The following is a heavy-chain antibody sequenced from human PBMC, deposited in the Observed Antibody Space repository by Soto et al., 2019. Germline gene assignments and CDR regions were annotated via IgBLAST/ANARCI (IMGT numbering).Heavy chain of an antibody. V-gene: IGHV3-23*01. Sequence: EVQLLESGGGLVQPGGSLRLTCATFSSYAMSWVRQAPGKGLEWVSGISGSGGSTYYADSVKGRFTISRDNSKNTLYLKMNRLRAEDTAVYYCANSGWYNPDGYFQHWGEGTLVTVSS. D-gene: IGHD6-13*01. J-gene: IGHJ1*01. CDR2: ISGSGGST. CDR1: FSSYA. CDR3: ANSGWYNPDGYFQH.